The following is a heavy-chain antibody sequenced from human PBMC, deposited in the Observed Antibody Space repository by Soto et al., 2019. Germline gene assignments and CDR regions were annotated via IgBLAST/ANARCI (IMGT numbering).Heavy chain of an antibody. CDR3: ARVIAARPLSYYYYSYYMDV. Sequence: QVQLQQWGAGLLKPSETLSLTCAVYGGSFSGYYWSWIRQPPGKGLEWIGEINHSGSTNYNPSLKSRVTISVDTSNNQFSLKLSSVTAAHTAVYYCARVIAARPLSYYYYSYYMDVWGKGTTVTVSS. J-gene: IGHJ6*03. CDR2: INHSGST. CDR1: GGSFSGYY. V-gene: IGHV4-34*01. D-gene: IGHD6-6*01.